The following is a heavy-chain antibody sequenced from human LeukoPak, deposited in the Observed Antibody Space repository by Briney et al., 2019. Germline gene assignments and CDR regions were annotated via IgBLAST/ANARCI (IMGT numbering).Heavy chain of an antibody. V-gene: IGHV3-48*01. J-gene: IGHJ6*03. D-gene: IGHD3-22*01. CDR1: GFTFSSYS. CDR3: ASPKDSSGLNYYYYYMDA. CDR2: ISSSSSTI. Sequence: PGGSLRLSCAASGFTFSSYSMNWVRQAPGKGLEWVSYISSSSSTIYYADSVKGRFTISRDNAKNSLYLQMNSLRAEDTAVYYCASPKDSSGLNYYYYYMDARGKGTTVTVSS.